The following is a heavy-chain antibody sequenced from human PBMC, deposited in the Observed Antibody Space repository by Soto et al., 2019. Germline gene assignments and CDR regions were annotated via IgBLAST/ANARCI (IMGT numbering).Heavy chain of an antibody. CDR1: GYTFSNYG. V-gene: IGHV1-18*01. CDR2: ISLYSDGT. Sequence: ASVKVSCKTSGYTFSNYGITWARQAPGQPLEWLGWISLYSDGTNYAQKFQGRVSMTTDTSTTTAYMELRSLRSDDTAVYYCARVVPGAEAWFGPWGQGTLVTVSS. J-gene: IGHJ5*02. CDR3: ARVVPGAEAWFGP. D-gene: IGHD2-2*01.